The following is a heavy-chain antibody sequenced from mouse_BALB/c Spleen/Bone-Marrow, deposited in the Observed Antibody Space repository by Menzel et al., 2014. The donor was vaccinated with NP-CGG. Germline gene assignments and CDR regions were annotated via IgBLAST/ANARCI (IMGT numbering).Heavy chain of an antibody. CDR3: TRSTMITYFDY. CDR1: GYTFTSYY. V-gene: IGHV1S81*02. CDR2: INPSNGGT. D-gene: IGHD2-4*01. J-gene: IGHJ2*01. Sequence: VQLQQSRAELVKPGASVKLSCKASGYTFTSYYMYWVKQRPGQGLEWIGEINPSNGGTNFNEKFKSKATLTVDKSSSTAYMQLSSLTSEDSAVYYCTRSTMITYFDYWGQGTTLTVSS.